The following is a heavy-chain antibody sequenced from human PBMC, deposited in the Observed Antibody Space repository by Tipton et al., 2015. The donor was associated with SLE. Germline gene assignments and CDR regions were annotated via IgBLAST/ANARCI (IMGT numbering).Heavy chain of an antibody. V-gene: IGHV4-39*01. D-gene: IGHD3-10*01. CDR2: IYYSGST. CDR3: ARRAVRGVITLNYFDS. Sequence: TLSLTCTVSGGSMSSSGYYWGWIRQPPRMGLEWIGTIYYSGSTYYNPSLKSRVTISIDTSKNQFSLKLRSVTAADTAVYYCARRAVRGVITLNYFDSWGQGTLVTVSS. CDR1: GGSMSSSGYY. J-gene: IGHJ4*02.